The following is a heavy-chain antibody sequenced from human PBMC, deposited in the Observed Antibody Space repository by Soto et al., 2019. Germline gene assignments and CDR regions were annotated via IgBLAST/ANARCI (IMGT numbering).Heavy chain of an antibody. CDR2: IWYDGSNK. V-gene: IGHV3-33*01. J-gene: IGHJ4*02. Sequence: QVQLVESGGGVVQPGKSLRLSCAASGFTISTYGMHWVRQAPGKGLEWVAVIWYDGSNKYHGDSLKGRFTISRDNSKNTLYLQINNLRAEDTAVYYCGRDGALGDTAVVDSWGQGTRVTVSS. D-gene: IGHD5-18*01. CDR1: GFTISTYG. CDR3: GRDGALGDTAVVDS.